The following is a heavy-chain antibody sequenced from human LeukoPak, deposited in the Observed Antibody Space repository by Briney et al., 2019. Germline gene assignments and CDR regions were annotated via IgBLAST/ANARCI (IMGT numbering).Heavy chain of an antibody. D-gene: IGHD3-10*01. CDR2: INPSGGST. CDR3: ARGCGTKYGSGSYLYYYYMDV. CDR1: GYTFTNYY. V-gene: IGHV1-46*01. J-gene: IGHJ6*03. Sequence: ASVKVSCKASGYTFTNYYMHWVRQAPGQGLEWMGLINPSGGSTSYAEKFQGRVIMTRDMSTTTDYMELSSLRSEDTAVYYCARGCGTKYGSGSYLYYYYMDVWGKGTTVTISS.